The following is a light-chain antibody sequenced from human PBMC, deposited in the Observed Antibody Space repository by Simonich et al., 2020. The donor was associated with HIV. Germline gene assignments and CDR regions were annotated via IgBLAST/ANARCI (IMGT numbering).Light chain of an antibody. J-gene: IGLJ2*01. Sequence: QSALTQPAYVSGSPGQSITISCTGISMDVGSYNLVSWYQQHPGKAPKVMIYEGSKRPSGVSNRVSGSKSGNTASLTISGLQAEDEADYYCSSYTSSSTLVIFGGGTKLTVL. CDR3: SSYTSSSTLVI. V-gene: IGLV2-14*02. CDR1: SMDVGSYNL. CDR2: EGS.